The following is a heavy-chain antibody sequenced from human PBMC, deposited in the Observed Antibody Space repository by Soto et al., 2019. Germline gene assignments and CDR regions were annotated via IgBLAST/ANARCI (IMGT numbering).Heavy chain of an antibody. J-gene: IGHJ6*02. CDR3: ARDPIYDFWSGSEQTYYYYGMDV. CDR2: IIPIFGTA. V-gene: IGHV1-69*06. D-gene: IGHD3-3*01. Sequence: AAVKVSCKASGGTFSSYAISWVRQAPGQGXEWMGGIIPIFGTANYAQKFQGRVTITADKSTSTAYMELSSLRSEDTAVYYCARDPIYDFWSGSEQTYYYYGMDVWGQGTTVTVSS. CDR1: GGTFSSYA.